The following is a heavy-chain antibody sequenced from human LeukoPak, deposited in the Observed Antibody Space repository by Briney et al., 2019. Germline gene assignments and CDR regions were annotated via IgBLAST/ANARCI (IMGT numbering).Heavy chain of an antibody. CDR1: GYSISTGGYY. D-gene: IGHD2-2*01. CDR3: ARVIVVVPIGVYHYYAMDV. J-gene: IGHJ6*02. Sequence: PSQTLSLTCTVSGYSISTGGYYWAWIRQHRERGLEWIGYIYYSGSTHYNPSLQSRVTISVDTSKNQFSLNLNSVTAADTAVYYCARVIVVVPIGVYHYYAMDVWGQGTTVTVSS. CDR2: IYYSGST. V-gene: IGHV4-31*03.